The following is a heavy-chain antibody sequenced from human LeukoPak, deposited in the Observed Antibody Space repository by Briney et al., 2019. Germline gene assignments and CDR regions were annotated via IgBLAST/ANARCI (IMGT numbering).Heavy chain of an antibody. V-gene: IGHV3-21*01. D-gene: IGHD2-2*01. J-gene: IGHJ4*02. CDR3: ARGYCSSTSCYDY. CDR2: ISSSSSYI. CDR1: GFSISSHW. Sequence: GGSLRLSCVASGFSISSHWMSWVRQAPGKGLEWVSSISSSSSYIYYADSVKGRFTISRDNAKNSLYLQMNSLRAEDTAVYYCARGYCSSTSCYDYWGQGTLVTVSS.